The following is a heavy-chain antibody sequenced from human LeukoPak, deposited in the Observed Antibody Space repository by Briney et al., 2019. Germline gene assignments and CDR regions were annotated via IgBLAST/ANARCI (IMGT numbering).Heavy chain of an antibody. CDR3: ARAGGSYRLDY. Sequence: GGSLRLSCAASGFTFSGYWMTWVRQAPGKGLEWVANIKQDGSEEYYVDSVKGRFTISRDNAKNSLYLQMNSLRAEDTAMYYCARAGGSYRLDYWGQGTLVTVSS. CDR2: IKQDGSEE. V-gene: IGHV3-7*01. D-gene: IGHD3-16*02. CDR1: GFTFSGYW. J-gene: IGHJ4*02.